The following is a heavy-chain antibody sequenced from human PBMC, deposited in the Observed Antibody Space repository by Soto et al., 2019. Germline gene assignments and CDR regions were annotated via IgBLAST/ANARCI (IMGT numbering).Heavy chain of an antibody. Sequence: GGSLRLSCAASGFTFSKYWMHWVRQVPGEGLVWVSRIKNDGSGAIYADSVKGRFNITRDNAQNILYLQMNSLRAEDTAVYYCARDPPLTTVVVPTYYGMDVWRQGTTVTVSS. V-gene: IGHV3-74*01. D-gene: IGHD4-17*01. CDR1: GFTFSKYW. CDR2: IKNDGSGA. J-gene: IGHJ6*02. CDR3: ARDPPLTTVVVPTYYGMDV.